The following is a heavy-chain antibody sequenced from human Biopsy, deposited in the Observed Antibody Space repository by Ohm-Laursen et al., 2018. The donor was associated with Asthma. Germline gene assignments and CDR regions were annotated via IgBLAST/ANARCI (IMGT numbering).Heavy chain of an antibody. D-gene: IGHD2-15*01. CDR3: ARVPNTLRYFDL. Sequence: SETLSLTCTVSGCSVSSGSYYWSWIRQPPGKGLAWVSYISYSGSTDDNPSLKSRLTISMDTSKNQFSLKLSSVTAADTAVYYCARVPNTLRYFDLWGRGTLVTVSS. V-gene: IGHV4-61*01. J-gene: IGHJ2*01. CDR2: ISYSGST. CDR1: GCSVSSGSYY.